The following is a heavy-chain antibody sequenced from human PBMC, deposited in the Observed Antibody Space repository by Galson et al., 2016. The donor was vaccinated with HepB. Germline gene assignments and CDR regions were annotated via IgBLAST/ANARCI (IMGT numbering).Heavy chain of an antibody. J-gene: IGHJ3*01. CDR1: GYTLAELS. CDR2: FDPEDGET. D-gene: IGHD6-13*01. CDR3: ATGRRAAAGLDAFDF. V-gene: IGHV1-24*01. Sequence: SVKVSCKVSGYTLAELSMHWVRQAPGKGLEWMGGFDPEDGETIYAQKFQGRVTMTEDTSTDTAYMELSSLRSEDTAVYYCATGRRAAAGLDAFDFWGQGTMVTVSS.